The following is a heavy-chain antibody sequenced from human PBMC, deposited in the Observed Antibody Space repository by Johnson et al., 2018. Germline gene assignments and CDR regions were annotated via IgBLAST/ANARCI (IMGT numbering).Heavy chain of an antibody. Sequence: QVQLQQWGAGLLKPSETLSLTCAVYGGSFSGYYWSWIRQPPGKGLEWIGEINHSGSTNYNPSLKSRVTISVDTSKNQFSLKLSSVTAADTAVYYCARVVVGDAFDLWGPGTMVTVSS. J-gene: IGHJ3*01. D-gene: IGHD2-15*01. CDR2: INHSGST. V-gene: IGHV4-34*01. CDR3: ARVVVGDAFDL. CDR1: GGSFSGYY.